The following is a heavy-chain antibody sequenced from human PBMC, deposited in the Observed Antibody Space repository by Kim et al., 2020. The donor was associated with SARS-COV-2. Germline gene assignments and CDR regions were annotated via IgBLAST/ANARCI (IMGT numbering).Heavy chain of an antibody. CDR1: GGSISSSSYY. CDR2: IYYSGST. J-gene: IGHJ4*02. D-gene: IGHD2-15*01. Sequence: SETLSLTCTVSGGSISSSSYYWGWIRQPPGKGLEWIGSIYYSGSTYYNPSLKSRVTISVDTSKNQFSLKLSSVTAADTAVYYCARHLAYRGYCSGGSCWGSVPDYWGQGTLVTVSS. CDR3: ARHLAYRGYCSGGSCWGSVPDY. V-gene: IGHV4-39*01.